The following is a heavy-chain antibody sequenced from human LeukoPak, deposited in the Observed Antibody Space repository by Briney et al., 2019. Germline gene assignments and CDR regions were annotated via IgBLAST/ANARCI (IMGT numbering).Heavy chain of an antibody. CDR1: GFTFSSYA. Sequence: GGSLRLSCAGSGFTFSSYAMHWVRQAPGKGLEWVAVISYDGSNKYYADSVKGRFTISRDNSKNTLYLQMNSLRAEDTAVYYCASQSWSHWGQGTLVTVSS. D-gene: IGHD3-3*01. CDR3: ASQSWSH. J-gene: IGHJ4*02. CDR2: ISYDGSNK. V-gene: IGHV3-30*04.